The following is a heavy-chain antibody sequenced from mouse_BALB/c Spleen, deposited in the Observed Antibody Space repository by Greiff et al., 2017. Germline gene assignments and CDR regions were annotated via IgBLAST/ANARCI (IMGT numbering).Heavy chain of an antibody. CDR3: ARLPGYAMDY. CDR1: GFTFSSYA. J-gene: IGHJ4*01. Sequence: EVKLVESGGGLVKPGGSLKLSCAASGFTFSSYAMSWVRQTPEKRLEWVATISSGGSYTYYPDSVKGRFTISRDNAKNTLYLQMSSLRSEDTAMYYCARLPGYAMDYWGQGTSVTVSS. V-gene: IGHV5-9-3*01. CDR2: ISSGGSYT.